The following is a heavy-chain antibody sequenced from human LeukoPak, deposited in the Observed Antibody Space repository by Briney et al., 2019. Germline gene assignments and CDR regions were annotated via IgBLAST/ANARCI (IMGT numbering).Heavy chain of an antibody. CDR2: ISSSSTRT. CDR1: GFSFSDSA. CDR3: ARESYFTLYDREYGTLTGYNALDV. J-gene: IGHJ6*02. V-gene: IGHV3-23*01. D-gene: IGHD3-9*01. Sequence: GGSLRLSCAASGFSFSDSAMTWVRQAPGKGLEWVSGISSSSTRTYYADSVEGRFTISRDNSKNTLYVQMSSLRAEDTAVYYCARESYFTLYDREYGTLTGYNALDVWGQGTTVTVSS.